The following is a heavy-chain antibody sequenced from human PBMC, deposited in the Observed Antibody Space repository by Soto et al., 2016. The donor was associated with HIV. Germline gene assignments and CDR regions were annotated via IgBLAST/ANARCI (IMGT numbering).Heavy chain of an antibody. V-gene: IGHV3-15*01. CDR1: GFTFSNAW. CDR3: TTGTDRGLTYYYYYGMDV. CDR2: IKTKTDGGTT. D-gene: IGHD2-21*02. J-gene: IGHJ6*02. Sequence: EVHLVESGGGLVKPGGSLRLSCAASGFTFSNAWMTWVRQAPGKGLEWVGRIKTKTDGGTTDYAAPVKGRFTISRDDSKNTLYLQMNSLKTEDTAVYYCTTGTDRGLTYYYYYGMDVWGQGTSVTVSS.